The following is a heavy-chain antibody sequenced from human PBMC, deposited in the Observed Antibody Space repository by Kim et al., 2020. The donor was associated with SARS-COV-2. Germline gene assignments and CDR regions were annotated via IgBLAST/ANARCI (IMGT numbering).Heavy chain of an antibody. CDR1: TFSSYA. D-gene: IGHD3-3*01. CDR2: ISSNGGST. CDR3: ARAAGITIFGVVPSGYYYMDV. V-gene: IGHV3-64*01. J-gene: IGHJ6*03. Sequence: TFSSYAMHWVRQAPGKGLEYVSAISSNGGSTYYANSVKGRFTISRDNSKNTLYLQMGSLRAEDMAVYYCARAAGITIFGVVPSGYYYMDV.